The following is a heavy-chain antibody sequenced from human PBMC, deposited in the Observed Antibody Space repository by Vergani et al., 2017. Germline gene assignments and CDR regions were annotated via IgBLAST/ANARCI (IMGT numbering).Heavy chain of an antibody. CDR3: ARGSEYSSSCFDY. CDR2: IYYSGST. CDR1: GGSISSYY. J-gene: IGHJ4*02. Sequence: QVQLQESGPGLVKPSETLSLTCTVSGGSISSYYWSWIRQPPGKGLEWIGYIYYSGSTNYNPSLKSRVTISVDTSKNQFSLKLSSVTAADTAVYYCARGSEYSSSCFDYWGQGTLVTVSS. V-gene: IGHV4-59*01. D-gene: IGHD6-6*01.